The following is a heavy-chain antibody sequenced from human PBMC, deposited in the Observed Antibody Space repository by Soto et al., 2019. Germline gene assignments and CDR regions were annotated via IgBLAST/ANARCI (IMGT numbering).Heavy chain of an antibody. J-gene: IGHJ6*02. CDR3: AKGLLGTRGYYYYGMDV. CDR1: GFTFSSYA. D-gene: IGHD1-26*01. V-gene: IGHV3-30-3*01. CDR2: ISYDGSNK. Sequence: QVQLVESGGGVVQPGRSLRLSCAASGFTFSSYAMHWVRQAPGKGLEWVAVISYDGSNKYYADSVKGRFTISRDNSKNTLYLQRNSLRAEDTAVYYCAKGLLGTRGYYYYGMDVWGQVTTVTVAS.